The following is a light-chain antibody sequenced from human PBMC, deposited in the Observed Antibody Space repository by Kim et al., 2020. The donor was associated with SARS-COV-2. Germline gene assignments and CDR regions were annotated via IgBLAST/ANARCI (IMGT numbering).Light chain of an antibody. V-gene: IGKV3-20*01. J-gene: IGKJ1*01. CDR1: QSVSRS. Sequence: LSPGERATLSCRASQSVSRSFAWYQQKPGQAPRLLIYGASTRATGIPDRFSGSGSGTDFTLIISRLEPEDFALYYCHQYGSSPRTFGQGTKVDIK. CDR2: GAS. CDR3: HQYGSSPRT.